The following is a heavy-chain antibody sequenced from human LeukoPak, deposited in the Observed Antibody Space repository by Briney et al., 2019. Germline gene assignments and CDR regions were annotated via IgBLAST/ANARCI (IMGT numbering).Heavy chain of an antibody. J-gene: IGHJ4*02. CDR2: IYPADSDT. Sequence: GESLKISCQVSGYIFTHYWIGWVRQMTGKGLESMGIIYPADSDTTYSPSFQGQVTISADKSISTVCLQWSSLKASDTAMYYCARQSRDGSKTRGYYFDYWGQGTLVTVSS. CDR3: ARQSRDGSKTRGYYFDY. V-gene: IGHV5-51*01. D-gene: IGHD3-10*01. CDR1: GYIFTHYW.